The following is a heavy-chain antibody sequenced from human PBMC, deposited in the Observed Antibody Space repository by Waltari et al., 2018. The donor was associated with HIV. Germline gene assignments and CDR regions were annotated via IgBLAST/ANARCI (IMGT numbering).Heavy chain of an antibody. Sequence: QLQLQESGPGLVKPSETLSLTCTVSGGSISSSSYYWGWFRQPPGKGLEWIGSTYYSGRTYYSPSLKSRVTRSVDTSKNQFSLKLSSVTAADTAVYYCARDRALLRVGELSPGAFDIWGQGTMVTVSS. V-gene: IGHV4-39*07. CDR2: TYYSGRT. J-gene: IGHJ3*02. CDR1: GGSISSSSYY. D-gene: IGHD3-16*02. CDR3: ARDRALLRVGELSPGAFDI.